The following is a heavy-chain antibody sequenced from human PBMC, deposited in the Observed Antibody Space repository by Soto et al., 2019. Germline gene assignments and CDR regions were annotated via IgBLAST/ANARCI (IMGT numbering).Heavy chain of an antibody. Sequence: EVQLVESGGGLVQPGGSLRLSCAASGFSFSTYWMSWVRQAPGKGLEWVANIKQDGSEKYYVDSVKGRFTISRDNAKNSLYLQMNSLRGEDTAVYYCATRWYCSGGSCSQVVDYWGQGTLVIVSS. CDR1: GFSFSTYW. J-gene: IGHJ4*02. D-gene: IGHD2-15*01. CDR3: ATRWYCSGGSCSQVVDY. CDR2: IKQDGSEK. V-gene: IGHV3-7*01.